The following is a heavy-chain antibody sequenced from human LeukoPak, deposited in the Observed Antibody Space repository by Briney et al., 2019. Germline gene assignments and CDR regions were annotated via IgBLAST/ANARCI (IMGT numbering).Heavy chain of an antibody. V-gene: IGHV3-48*03. J-gene: IGHJ4*02. CDR2: INDSGYI. D-gene: IGHD6-13*01. Sequence: GGSLRLSRAASRFTLRSHEMNWVRPALGKGLEGVSYINDSGYIYYADSVKGRFTISRDNSNNLLSLQMNSLRAEDTAVYYCARRGIAAAGFDYWGRGTLVTVSS. CDR1: RFTLRSHE. CDR3: ARRGIAAAGFDY.